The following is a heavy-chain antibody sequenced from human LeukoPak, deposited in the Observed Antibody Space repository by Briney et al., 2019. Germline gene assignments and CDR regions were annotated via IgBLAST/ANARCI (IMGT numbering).Heavy chain of an antibody. D-gene: IGHD5-12*01. CDR2: INPNSGGT. Sequence: ASVKVSCKASGYTFTGYYMHWERQAPGQGLEWMGWINPNSGGTSYAQKFQGRVTMTRDTSISTAYMELTRLTSDDTAVYYCARDGYTFGDNWFDPWGQGTLVTVSS. J-gene: IGHJ5*02. CDR1: GYTFTGYY. CDR3: ARDGYTFGDNWFDP. V-gene: IGHV1-2*02.